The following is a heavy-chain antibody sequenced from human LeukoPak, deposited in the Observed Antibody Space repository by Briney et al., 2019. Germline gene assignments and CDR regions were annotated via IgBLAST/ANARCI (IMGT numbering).Heavy chain of an antibody. Sequence: SCKASGYSFTGYYMHWVRQAPGKGLEYVSAISTNGGSTYYASSVKGRFTISRDNSKNTLYLQMVNLRPEDMAVYYCARGNDSSGYYYFFDYWGQGTLVTVSS. CDR1: GYSFTGYY. CDR2: ISTNGGST. J-gene: IGHJ4*02. D-gene: IGHD3-22*01. V-gene: IGHV3-64*01. CDR3: ARGNDSSGYYYFFDY.